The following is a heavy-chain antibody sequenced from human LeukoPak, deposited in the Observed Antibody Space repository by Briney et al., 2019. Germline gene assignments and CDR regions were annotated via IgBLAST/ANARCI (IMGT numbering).Heavy chain of an antibody. CDR1: GFTFSSYG. CDR2: ISSSGSTI. D-gene: IGHD2-21*02. V-gene: IGHV3-48*04. Sequence: GALRLSCAASGFTFSSYGMHWVRQAPGKGLEWVSYISSSGSTIYYADSVKGRFTISRDNAKNSLYLQMNSLRAEDTAVYYCARVKEYIVVVTAIHGWFDPWGQGTLVTVSS. CDR3: ARVKEYIVVVTAIHGWFDP. J-gene: IGHJ5*02.